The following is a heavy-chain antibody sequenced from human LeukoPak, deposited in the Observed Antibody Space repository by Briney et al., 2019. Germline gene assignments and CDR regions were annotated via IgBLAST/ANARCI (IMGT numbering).Heavy chain of an antibody. V-gene: IGHV1-2*02. CDR2: INPNSGGT. CDR3: ARTYYDILTGNKKPLDY. D-gene: IGHD3-9*01. Sequence: ASVKVSCKASGYTFTGYYMHWVRQAPGQGLEWMGWINPNSGGTNYAQKFQGRVTMTRDTSISTAYMELSRLRSDDTAVYYCARTYYDILTGNKKPLDYWGQGTLVTVSS. CDR1: GYTFTGYY. J-gene: IGHJ4*02.